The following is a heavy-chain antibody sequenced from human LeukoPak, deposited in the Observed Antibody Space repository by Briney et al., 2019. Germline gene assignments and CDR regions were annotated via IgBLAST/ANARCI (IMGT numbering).Heavy chain of an antibody. CDR3: ASRWLRNDAFDI. V-gene: IGHV3-21*01. CDR1: GFTFSSYS. Sequence: GGSLRLSCAASGFTFSSYSMNWVRQAPGKGLEWVSSISSSSSYIYYADSVKGRFTISRDNAKNSLYLQMNSLRAEDTAVYYCASRWLRNDAFDIWGQGTMVTVSS. D-gene: IGHD5-12*01. CDR2: ISSSSSYI. J-gene: IGHJ3*02.